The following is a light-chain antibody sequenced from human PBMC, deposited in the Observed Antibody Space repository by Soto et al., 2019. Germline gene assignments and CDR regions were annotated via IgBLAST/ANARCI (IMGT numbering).Light chain of an antibody. J-gene: IGKJ4*01. CDR3: QQRSNWPST. CDR2: DSS. V-gene: IGKV3-11*01. Sequence: EIVLTQSPATLSLSPGERAALACRASQSVSRYLAWYQQKPGQAPRLLIYDSSKRAPGIPARFTGSGSGTDFTLTISSLEPGDFAVYFCQQRSNWPSTFGGGTKVEI. CDR1: QSVSRY.